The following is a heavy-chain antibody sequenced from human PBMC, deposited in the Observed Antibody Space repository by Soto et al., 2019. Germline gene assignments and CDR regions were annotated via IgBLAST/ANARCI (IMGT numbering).Heavy chain of an antibody. D-gene: IGHD3-10*01. Sequence: GGSLRLSCAASGFTFSSYGMHWVRQAPGKGLEWVAVISYDGSNKYYADSVKGRFTISRDNSKNTLYLQMNSLRAEDTAVYYCARILQSGSGSPAAPDFDYWGQGTLVTVS. CDR3: ARILQSGSGSPAAPDFDY. V-gene: IGHV3-30*03. CDR1: GFTFSSYG. J-gene: IGHJ4*02. CDR2: ISYDGSNK.